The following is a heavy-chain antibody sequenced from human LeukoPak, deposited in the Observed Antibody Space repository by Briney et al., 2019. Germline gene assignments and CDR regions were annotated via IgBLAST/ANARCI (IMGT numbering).Heavy chain of an antibody. CDR1: GGSISGSSYY. D-gene: IGHD6-6*01. CDR2: IYYSGST. Sequence: SETLSLTCTVSGGSISGSSYYWGWIRQPPGKGLEWIGSIYYSGSTYYNPSLKSRVTISVDTSKNQFSLKLSSVTAADTAVYYCARGYSSSSGEYFDYWGQGTLVTVSS. CDR3: ARGYSSSSGEYFDY. V-gene: IGHV4-39*07. J-gene: IGHJ4*02.